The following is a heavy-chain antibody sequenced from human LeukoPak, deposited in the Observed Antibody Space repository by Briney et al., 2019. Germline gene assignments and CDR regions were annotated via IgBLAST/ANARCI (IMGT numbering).Heavy chain of an antibody. V-gene: IGHV1-2*02. J-gene: IGHJ5*02. Sequence: ASVKVSCKASGYIFTDYYIHWVRQAPGQGLERMGWINPDSGGTNYAQKFQGRVTMTRYTSITTVYMELSRLTYDDTAVFYCTREARAGNWFDPWGQGTLVTVSS. CDR3: TREARAGNWFDP. CDR1: GYIFTDYY. CDR2: INPDSGGT. D-gene: IGHD5-12*01.